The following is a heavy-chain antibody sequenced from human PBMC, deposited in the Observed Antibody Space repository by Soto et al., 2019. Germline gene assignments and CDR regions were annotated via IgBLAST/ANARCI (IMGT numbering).Heavy chain of an antibody. V-gene: IGHV3-30*18. CDR2: ISYDGSNK. J-gene: IGHJ3*02. CDR3: AKASSALAVVTPPPPNDAFDI. Sequence: QVQLVESGGGVVQPGRSLRLSCAASGFTFSSYGMHWVRQAPGKGLEWVAVISYDGSNKYYADSVKGRFTISRDNSKNTLYLQMNSLRAEDTTVYYCAKASSALAVVTPPPPNDAFDIWGQGTMVTVSS. CDR1: GFTFSSYG. D-gene: IGHD2-21*02.